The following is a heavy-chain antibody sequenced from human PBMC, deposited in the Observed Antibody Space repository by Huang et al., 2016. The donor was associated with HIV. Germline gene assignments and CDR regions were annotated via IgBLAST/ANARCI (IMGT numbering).Heavy chain of an antibody. CDR1: GFTFDDYA. J-gene: IGHJ4*02. CDR3: AKDYGRYSNYFDY. CDR2: IRCDGFTT. Sequence: EVQLVESGGVVVQPGGSLRLSCAGSGFTFDDYAMHWVRQSPGKGLGWVSLIRCDGFTTFYTDSVKGRFTVSRDNSKNSLYLQMNNLRTEDTAIYYCAKDYGRYSNYFDYWGQGTLVTVSS. V-gene: IGHV3-43*01. D-gene: IGHD3-16*02.